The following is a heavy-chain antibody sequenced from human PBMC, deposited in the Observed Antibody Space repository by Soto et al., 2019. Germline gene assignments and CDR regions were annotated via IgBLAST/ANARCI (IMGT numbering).Heavy chain of an antibody. CDR1: GGSFSGYY. J-gene: IGHJ5*02. CDR3: ASVSLGGAFDP. CDR2: INHSGST. D-gene: IGHD3-16*01. V-gene: IGHV4-34*01. Sequence: QVQLQQRGAGLLKPSETLSLTCAVYGGSFSGYYWSWIRQPPGKGLEWIGEINHSGSTNYNPSLKSRVTISVDTSKNQFSLKLSSVTAADTAVYYCASVSLGGAFDPWGQGTLVTVSS.